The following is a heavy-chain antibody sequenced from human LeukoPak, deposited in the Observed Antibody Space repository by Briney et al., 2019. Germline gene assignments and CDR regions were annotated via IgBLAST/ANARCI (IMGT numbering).Heavy chain of an antibody. CDR2: INTNSGDT. D-gene: IGHD6-13*01. V-gene: IGHV1-2*06. Sequence: GASVKVSCKASGFTFTSYDLHWVRQAPGHGREWMGRINTNSGDTNYVQKFQDRVTMTRDTSITTFYMELSRLTSDDTAVYYCARDRLSAAGRGGWGPGTLVTVSS. J-gene: IGHJ4*02. CDR3: ARDRLSAAGRGG. CDR1: GFTFTSYD.